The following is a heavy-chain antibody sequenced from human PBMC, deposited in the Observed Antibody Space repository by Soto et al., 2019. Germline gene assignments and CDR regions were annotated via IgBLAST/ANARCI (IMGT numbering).Heavy chain of an antibody. CDR1: GYTFTGYY. Sequence: ASVKVSCKASGYTFTGYYMHWVRQAPGQGLEWMGWINPNSGGTNYAQKFQGRVTMTRDTSISTAYMELRSLRSDDTAVYYCARADCSGGSCYFDYWGQGTLVTVSS. CDR2: INPNSGGT. CDR3: ARADCSGGSCYFDY. J-gene: IGHJ4*02. D-gene: IGHD2-15*01. V-gene: IGHV1-2*02.